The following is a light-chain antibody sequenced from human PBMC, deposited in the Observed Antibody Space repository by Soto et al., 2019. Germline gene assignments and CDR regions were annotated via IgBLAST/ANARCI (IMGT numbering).Light chain of an antibody. CDR1: QSVSTN. CDR2: GAS. Sequence: EIVMTQSPATLSVSLGERATLSCRASQSVSTNLAWYQQKPGQAPRLLIYGASTRATGIPARFSGSGSGTEFTLTISSLQSEDFAVYYGQQYSNWPPDTFGQGTRLEIK. CDR3: QQYSNWPPDT. V-gene: IGKV3-15*01. J-gene: IGKJ5*01.